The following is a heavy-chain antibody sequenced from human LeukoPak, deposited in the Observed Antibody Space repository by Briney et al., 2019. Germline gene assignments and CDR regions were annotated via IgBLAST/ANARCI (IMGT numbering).Heavy chain of an antibody. CDR2: IYYSGST. CDR3: ASLSSTSWVDY. CDR1: GGSISSYY. V-gene: IGHV4-59*12. Sequence: SETLSLTCTVSGGSISSYYWSWIRQPPGKGLEWIGYIYYSGSTNYNPSLKSRVTISVDTSKNQFSLKLSSVTAADTAVYYCASLSSTSWVDYWGQGTLVTVSS. J-gene: IGHJ4*02. D-gene: IGHD2-2*01.